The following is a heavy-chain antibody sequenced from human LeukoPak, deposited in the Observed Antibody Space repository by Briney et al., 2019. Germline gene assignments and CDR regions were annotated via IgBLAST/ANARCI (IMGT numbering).Heavy chain of an antibody. D-gene: IGHD1-26*01. CDR3: AREDDTGRYMGDDAFDI. V-gene: IGHV1-69*06. J-gene: IGHJ3*02. Sequence: GASVKVSCKASGGTFNSYAISWVRQAPGQGLEWMGGIIPMSGTANYPQKFRGRLTITADIPTSTVYMELSSLRSEDTAVYYCAREDDTGRYMGDDAFDIWGQGAMVTVSS. CDR1: GGTFNSYA. CDR2: IIPMSGTA.